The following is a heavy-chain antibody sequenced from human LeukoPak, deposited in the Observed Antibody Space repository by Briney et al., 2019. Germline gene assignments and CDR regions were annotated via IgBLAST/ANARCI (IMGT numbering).Heavy chain of an antibody. Sequence: PSETLSLTCTVSGGSISSSSYYWGWIRQPPGKWLEWIGSIYYSGSTYYNPSLKSRVTISVDTSKNQFSLKLSSVTAADTAVYYCARVGSMVRAVMGQNWFDPWGQGTLVTVSS. J-gene: IGHJ5*02. CDR3: ARVGSMVRAVMGQNWFDP. V-gene: IGHV4-39*01. D-gene: IGHD3-10*01. CDR1: GGSISSSSYY. CDR2: IYYSGST.